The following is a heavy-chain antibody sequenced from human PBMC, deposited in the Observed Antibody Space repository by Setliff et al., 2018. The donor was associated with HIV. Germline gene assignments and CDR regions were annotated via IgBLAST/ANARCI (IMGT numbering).Heavy chain of an antibody. Sequence: LSLTCTVSGGSISSYYWSWIRQPAGKGLEWIGHIYSTGSTRYNPSLESRLTILVDTSRNQFSLKLTSVTAADTAVYFCARDTSFGYWGQGTLVTSPQ. CDR2: IYSTGST. CDR1: GGSISSYY. CDR3: ARDTSFGY. J-gene: IGHJ4*02. V-gene: IGHV4-4*07.